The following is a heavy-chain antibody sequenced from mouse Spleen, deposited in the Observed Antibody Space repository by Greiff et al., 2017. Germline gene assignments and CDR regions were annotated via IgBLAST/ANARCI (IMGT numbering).Heavy chain of an antibody. CDR2: ISSGGSYT. D-gene: IGHD3-3*01. CDR1: GFTFSSYA. J-gene: IGHJ2*01. Sequence: VKLVESGGGLVKPGGSLKLSCAASGFTFSSYAMSWVRQSPEKRLEWVAEISSGGSYTYYPDTVTGRFTISRDNAKNTLYLEMSSLRSEDTAMYYCARPSANPEAYFDYWGQGTTLTVSS. CDR3: ARPSANPEAYFDY. V-gene: IGHV5-9-4*01.